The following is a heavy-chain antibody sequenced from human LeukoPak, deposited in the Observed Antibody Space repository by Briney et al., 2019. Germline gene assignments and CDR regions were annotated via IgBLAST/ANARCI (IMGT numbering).Heavy chain of an antibody. Sequence: ASVKVSCKASGGTFSSYAISWVRQAPGQGLEWMGWINPNSGGTNYAQKFQGRVTMTRDTSISTAYMELSRLRSDDTAVYYCARGGRIAVAGTRAFDIWGQGTMVTVSS. J-gene: IGHJ3*02. D-gene: IGHD6-19*01. V-gene: IGHV1-2*02. CDR3: ARGGRIAVAGTRAFDI. CDR1: GGTFSSYA. CDR2: INPNSGGT.